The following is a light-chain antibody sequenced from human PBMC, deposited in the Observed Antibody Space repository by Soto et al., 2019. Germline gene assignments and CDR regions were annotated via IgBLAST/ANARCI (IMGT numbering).Light chain of an antibody. J-gene: IGKJ1*01. V-gene: IGKV1-5*03. Sequence: DIHMTQSPSTLSASVGDRVTITCRASQSISIWLAWYQQKPGKAPNLLIYKTSSLESGVPSRFSGSGSGTEFTLTISSLQPDDFAAYYCQHYTDYPWTFGQGTKVEIK. CDR1: QSISIW. CDR2: KTS. CDR3: QHYTDYPWT.